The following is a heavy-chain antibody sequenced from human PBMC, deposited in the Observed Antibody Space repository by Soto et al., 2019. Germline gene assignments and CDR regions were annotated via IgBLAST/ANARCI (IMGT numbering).Heavy chain of an antibody. CDR1: GGSISSSSYY. V-gene: IGHV4-39*01. J-gene: IGHJ6*02. D-gene: IGHD3-3*01. CDR3: ARRLEDFWSETYYYYGMDV. CDR2: IYYSGST. Sequence: PSETLSLTCTVSGGSISSSSYYWGWIRQPPGKGLEWIGSIYYSGSTYYNPSLKSRVTISVDTSKNQFSLKLSSVTAADTAVYYCARRLEDFWSETYYYYGMDVWGQGTTVTVSS.